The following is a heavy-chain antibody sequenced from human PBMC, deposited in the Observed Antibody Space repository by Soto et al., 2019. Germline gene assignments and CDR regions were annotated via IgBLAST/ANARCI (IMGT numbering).Heavy chain of an antibody. CDR1: GFTFSTNA. CDR3: AKVGYDTFGYYLRSFDC. Sequence: PGGSLRLSCATSGFTFSTNAMGWVRQAPGMGLEFVLLISGSGNTIYYADSVKGRLTISRDNSMNTVSLQMNSLRAEDTAVYYCAKVGYDTFGYYLRSFDCWGQGTLVTVSS. CDR2: ISGSGNTI. D-gene: IGHD2-2*03. V-gene: IGHV3-23*01. J-gene: IGHJ4*02.